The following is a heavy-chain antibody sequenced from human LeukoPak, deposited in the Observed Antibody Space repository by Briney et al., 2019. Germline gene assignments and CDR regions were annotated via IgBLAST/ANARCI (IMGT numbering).Heavy chain of an antibody. J-gene: IGHJ4*02. D-gene: IGHD4-11*01. CDR3: ARDRNDYSNYYYCVY. Sequence: ASVKVSCKASGYTFTSYYMHWVRQAPGQGLEWMGIINPSGGGTSYAQKFQGRVTMTRDMSTSTVYMELSSLRSEDTAVYYCARDRNDYSNYYYCVYWGQKTLVTVSS. CDR2: INPSGGGT. V-gene: IGHV1-46*01. CDR1: GYTFTSYY.